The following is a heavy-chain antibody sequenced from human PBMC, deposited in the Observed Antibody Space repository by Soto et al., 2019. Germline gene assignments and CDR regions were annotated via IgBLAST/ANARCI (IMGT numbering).Heavy chain of an antibody. CDR3: ARAVLRSGVDY. D-gene: IGHD5-12*01. CDR1: CGSISSGGYS. V-gene: IGHV4-30-2*01. Sequence: SETLSLTCAVSCGSISSGGYSWNWIRQPPGKGLEWIGYIYHSGSAYYNPSLKSRVTISVDRSKSQFSLKLSSVTAADTAVYYCARAVLRSGVDYWGQGTLVTVSS. J-gene: IGHJ4*02. CDR2: IYHSGSA.